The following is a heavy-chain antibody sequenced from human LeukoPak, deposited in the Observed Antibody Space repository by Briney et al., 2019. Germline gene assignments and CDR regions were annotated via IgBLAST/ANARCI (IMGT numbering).Heavy chain of an antibody. CDR1: GGSISSSSYY. J-gene: IGHJ6*02. CDR3: ARLDYVGMDV. V-gene: IGHV4-39*01. CDR2: IYYSGST. Sequence: LETLSLTCTVSGGSISSSSYYWGWLRQPPGKGLEWIGSIYYSGSTYYNPSLKSRVTISVDTSKNQFSLKLSSVTAADTAVYYCARLDYVGMDVWGQGTTVTVSS.